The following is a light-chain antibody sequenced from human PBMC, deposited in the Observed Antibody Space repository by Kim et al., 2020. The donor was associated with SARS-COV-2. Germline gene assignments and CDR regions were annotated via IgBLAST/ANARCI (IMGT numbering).Light chain of an antibody. CDR2: AAA. CDR3: QKYNSAPYT. CDR1: QGIINY. V-gene: IGKV1-27*01. J-gene: IGKJ2*01. Sequence: SSSVPDRCTITSRAAQGIINYFASYQQNPAKVPPLPIYAAASLQSGVPSRFSGSGSAADFTLPTSSLQPEDVATYYCQKYNSAPYTFGQGTKLEI.